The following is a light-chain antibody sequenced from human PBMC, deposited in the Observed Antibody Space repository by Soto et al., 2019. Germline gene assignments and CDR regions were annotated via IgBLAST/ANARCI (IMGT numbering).Light chain of an antibody. Sequence: QSALTQPRSVSGSPGQSVTISCTGTSSDVGRYNYVSWYQQHPGKAPKLIIYDVTQRPSGVPDRFSGSKSGNTASLTISGLQAEDEVDYYCCSYAGDYIFVFGTGTKVTV. CDR1: SSDVGRYNY. V-gene: IGLV2-11*01. J-gene: IGLJ1*01. CDR3: CSYAGDYIFV. CDR2: DVT.